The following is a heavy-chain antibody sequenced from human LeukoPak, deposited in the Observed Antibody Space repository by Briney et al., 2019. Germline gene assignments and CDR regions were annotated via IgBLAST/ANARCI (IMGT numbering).Heavy chain of an antibody. CDR3: ASLPGAVAGVEF. Sequence: GSLRLSCAASGFTFSSYSMNWVRQAPGKGLEWVSSISSSSSYIYYADSVKGRFTISRDNAKNSLYLQMNSLRAEDTAVYYCASLPGAVAGVEFWGQGTLVTVSS. D-gene: IGHD6-19*01. CDR2: ISSSSSYI. V-gene: IGHV3-21*01. CDR1: GFTFSSYS. J-gene: IGHJ4*02.